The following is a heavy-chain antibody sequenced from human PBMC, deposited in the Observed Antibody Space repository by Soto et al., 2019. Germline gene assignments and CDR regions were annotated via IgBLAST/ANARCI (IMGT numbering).Heavy chain of an antibody. CDR1: GLTFSSYA. D-gene: IGHD2-21*01. J-gene: IGHJ6*02. Sequence: GGSLRHSCAASGLTFSSYAMRWVRQAPGKGLEYVSVITSNGGNTDYASSVKGRFTISRDNSKNTLYLQMGSLRAEDMAVYYCARRIPFGYGMDVWGQGTTVTVSS. CDR3: ARRIPFGYGMDV. V-gene: IGHV3-64*01. CDR2: ITSNGGNT.